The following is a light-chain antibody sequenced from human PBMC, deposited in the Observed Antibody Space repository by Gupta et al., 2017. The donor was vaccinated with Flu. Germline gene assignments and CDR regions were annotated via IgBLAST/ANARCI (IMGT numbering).Light chain of an antibody. V-gene: IGKV4-1*01. CDR3: QQYYATPIT. Sequence: YLGERATISCRSSQSLLYSDNNKNYLAWYQQKPGQPPKLLIYWASTRESGVPDRVSGSGSGTDFTLTISSLQAEDVALYYCQQYYATPITFGQGTRLEIK. J-gene: IGKJ5*01. CDR1: QSLLYSDNNKNY. CDR2: WAS.